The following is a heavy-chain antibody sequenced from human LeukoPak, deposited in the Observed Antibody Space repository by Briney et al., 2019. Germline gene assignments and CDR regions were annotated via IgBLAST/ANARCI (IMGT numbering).Heavy chain of an antibody. CDR3: ARDFDYLLSDY. D-gene: IGHD3-9*01. CDR2: IKQDGSEK. J-gene: IGHJ4*02. V-gene: IGHV3-7*01. Sequence: PGGSLRLSCAASGFTFSTYWMSWVRQAPGKGLEWVANIKQDGSEKYYVDSVKGRFTISRDNAKNSLYLQMNSLRAEDTAVYYCARDFDYLLSDYWGQGTLVTVSS. CDR1: GFTFSTYW.